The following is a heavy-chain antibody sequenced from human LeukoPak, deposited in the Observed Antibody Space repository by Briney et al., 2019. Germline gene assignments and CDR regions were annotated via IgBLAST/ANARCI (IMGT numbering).Heavy chain of an antibody. J-gene: IGHJ4*02. D-gene: IGHD3-22*01. V-gene: IGHV3-11*01. Sequence: GGSLRLSCAASGFTFSDYYMSWIRQAPGKGLEWVSYICDSGRTIYYADSVKGRFTISRDNAKNSVYLQMNNLGAEDTAVYYCARDRLGDYDHSGYYDKWGQGTLVTFSS. CDR3: ARDRLGDYDHSGYYDK. CDR2: ICDSGRTI. CDR1: GFTFSDYY.